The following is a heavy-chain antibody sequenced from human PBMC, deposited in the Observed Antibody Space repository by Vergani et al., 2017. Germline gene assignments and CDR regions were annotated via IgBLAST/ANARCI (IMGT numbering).Heavy chain of an antibody. V-gene: IGHV3-21*01. CDR2: ISSSSSYI. D-gene: IGHD3-10*01. Sequence: EVQLVESGGGLVKPGGSLRLSCAASGFTFSSYSMNWVRQAPGKGLEWVSSISSSSSYIYYADSVKGRFTISRDNAKNSLYLQMNSLRAEDTAVYYCAILLGTMVRGYGMDVWGQGTTVTVSS. CDR3: AILLGTMVRGYGMDV. CDR1: GFTFSSYS. J-gene: IGHJ6*02.